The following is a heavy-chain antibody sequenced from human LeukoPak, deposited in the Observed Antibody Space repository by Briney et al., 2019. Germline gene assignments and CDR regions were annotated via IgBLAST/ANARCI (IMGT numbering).Heavy chain of an antibody. CDR3: AKDISPIAVAGILDY. D-gene: IGHD6-19*01. Sequence: PGRSLRLSCASSGFTFDDYAMHWVRQAPGKGLEWVSCISWNSGSIGYADSVKGRFTISRDNAKNSLYLQMNSLRAEDTALYYCAKDISPIAVAGILDYWGQGTLVTVSS. CDR1: GFTFDDYA. CDR2: ISWNSGSI. J-gene: IGHJ4*02. V-gene: IGHV3-9*01.